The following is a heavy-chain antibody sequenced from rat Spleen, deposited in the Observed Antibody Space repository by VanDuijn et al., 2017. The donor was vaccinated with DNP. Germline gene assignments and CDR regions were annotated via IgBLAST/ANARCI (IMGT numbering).Heavy chain of an antibody. J-gene: IGHJ2*01. V-gene: IGHV6-6*01. CDR1: GFTFSTAW. CDR2: IKAKSNNYAT. Sequence: EVQVLESGGGLVQPGNSLKLSCATSGFTFSTAWMYWYRQFPEKRLEWVARIKAKSNNYATDYTESVKGRFTISRDDSKSSIYLQMNNLKEEDTAIYYCAIYYYSDDFDYWGQGVMVTVSS. D-gene: IGHD1-1*01. CDR3: AIYYYSDDFDY.